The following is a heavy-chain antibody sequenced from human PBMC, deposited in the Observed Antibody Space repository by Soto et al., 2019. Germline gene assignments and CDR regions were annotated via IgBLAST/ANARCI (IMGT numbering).Heavy chain of an antibody. Sequence: QVQLVQSGAEVKKPGSSVKVSCKASGGTFSSYTISWVRQAPGQGLEWMGRIIPILGIANYAQKFQGRVTMTAXXSXSXXYRELSSLRSEDTAVYYCAMRCSGGSCYRDWYFDLWGRGTLVTVSS. CDR1: GGTFSSYT. V-gene: IGHV1-69*02. D-gene: IGHD2-15*01. J-gene: IGHJ2*01. CDR2: IIPILGIA. CDR3: AMRCSGGSCYRDWYFDL.